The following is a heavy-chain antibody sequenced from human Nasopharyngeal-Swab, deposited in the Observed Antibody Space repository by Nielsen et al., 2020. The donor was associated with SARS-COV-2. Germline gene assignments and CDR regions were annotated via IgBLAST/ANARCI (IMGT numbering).Heavy chain of an antibody. CDR1: GYTFTSYG. Sequence: GESLKISCKASGYTFTSYGISWVRQAPGQGPEWMGWISAYNGNTNYAQKLQGRVTMTTDTSTSTAYMELRSLRSDDTAVYYCARGARVVVTATFYFDYWGQGTLVTVSS. CDR2: ISAYNGNT. CDR3: ARGARVVVTATFYFDY. D-gene: IGHD2-21*02. J-gene: IGHJ4*02. V-gene: IGHV1-18*01.